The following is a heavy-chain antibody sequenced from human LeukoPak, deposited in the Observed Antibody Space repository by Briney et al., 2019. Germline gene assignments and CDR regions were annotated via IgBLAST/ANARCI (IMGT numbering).Heavy chain of an antibody. Sequence: SETLSLTCTVSDGSIRTSNYYWGWIRQPPGKGLEWIGNIYYSGSTYYNPSLKSRVTISVDTSKNQLSLKLSSVTAADTAVYYCARGGYTSSFDYWGQGTLVTVSS. V-gene: IGHV4-39*07. CDR1: DGSIRTSNYY. CDR2: IYYSGST. J-gene: IGHJ4*02. D-gene: IGHD5-18*01. CDR3: ARGGYTSSFDY.